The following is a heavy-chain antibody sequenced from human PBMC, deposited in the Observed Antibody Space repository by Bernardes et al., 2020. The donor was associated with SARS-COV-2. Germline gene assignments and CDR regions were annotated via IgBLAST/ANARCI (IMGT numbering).Heavy chain of an antibody. CDR1: GYTFTGYY. Sequence: ASVKVSSKASGYTFTGYYMHWVRQAPGQGLEWMGWINPNSGGTNYAQKFQGWVTMTRDTSISTAYMELGRLRSDDTAVYYCARAGSSSGGYYYYGMDVWGQGTTVTVSS. CDR3: ARAGSSSGGYYYYGMDV. CDR2: INPNSGGT. V-gene: IGHV1-2*04. J-gene: IGHJ6*02. D-gene: IGHD6-13*01.